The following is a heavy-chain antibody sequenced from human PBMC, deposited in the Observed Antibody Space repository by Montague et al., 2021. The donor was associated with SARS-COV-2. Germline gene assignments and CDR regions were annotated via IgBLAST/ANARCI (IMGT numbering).Heavy chain of an antibody. CDR1: GFTFSSYE. J-gene: IGHJ4*01. CDR2: ISSSGTTI. V-gene: IGHV3-48*03. Sequence: LSCAASGFTFSSYEMTWVRQAPGKGLEWVSYISSSGTTIYYADSMKGRFTISRDNVKDSLHLQINSLRAEDTAVYYCVRVGVGSTYYFDYWGHGTLVTVSS. CDR3: VRVGVGSTYYFDY. D-gene: IGHD1-26*01.